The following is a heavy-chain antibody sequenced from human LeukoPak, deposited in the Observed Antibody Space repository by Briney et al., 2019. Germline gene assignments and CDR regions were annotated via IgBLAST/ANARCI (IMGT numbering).Heavy chain of an antibody. CDR1: GGSISSYY. D-gene: IGHD3-22*01. J-gene: IGHJ5*02. Sequence: SETLSLTCTVSGGSISSYYWTWIRQPPGKGLEWIGYIFYIGTTNYNPSLESRVTISLDTSRNQFSLKLSSVTAADTAVYYCAREGPFRYDSSGYPARWFDPWGQGTLVTVSS. CDR3: AREGPFRYDSSGYPARWFDP. V-gene: IGHV4-59*12. CDR2: IFYIGTT.